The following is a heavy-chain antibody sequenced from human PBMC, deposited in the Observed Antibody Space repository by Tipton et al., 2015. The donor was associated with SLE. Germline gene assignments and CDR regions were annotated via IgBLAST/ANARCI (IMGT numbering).Heavy chain of an antibody. CDR1: GGSISSYY. D-gene: IGHD6-13*01. V-gene: IGHV4-59*01. CDR2: IYYSGST. Sequence: TLSLTCTVSGGSISSYYWSWIRQPPGKGLEWIGYIYYSGSTNYNPSLKSRVTLSVDTSKNQFSLKLSSVTSADTAVYYCARESSWDPLFDYWGQGTLVTVSS. J-gene: IGHJ4*02. CDR3: ARESSWDPLFDY.